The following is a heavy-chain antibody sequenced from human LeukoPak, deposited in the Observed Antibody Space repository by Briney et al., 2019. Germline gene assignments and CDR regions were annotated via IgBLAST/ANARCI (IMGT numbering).Heavy chain of an antibody. CDR3: AREDVVLVDAVRYYYYGMDV. CDR1: GYNFISYY. CDR2: INPSGGST. Sequence: GASVKVSCKASGYNFISYYMHWVRQAPGQGLEWMGMINPSGGSTSYAQKFQDRVTMTRDTSTSTVYMELSSLKSEDTAVYYCAREDVVLVDAVRYYYYGMDVWGQGTMVTVSS. V-gene: IGHV1-46*01. J-gene: IGHJ6*02. D-gene: IGHD2-8*01.